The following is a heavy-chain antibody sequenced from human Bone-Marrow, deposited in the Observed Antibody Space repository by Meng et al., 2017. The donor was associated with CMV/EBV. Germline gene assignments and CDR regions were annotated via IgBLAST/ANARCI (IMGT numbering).Heavy chain of an antibody. CDR1: GFSPSTSGVG. Sequence: SGPTLVKPTQTLTLTCTFSGFSPSTSGVGVGWIRQPPGKALEWLALIYWNDDKRYSPSLKSRLTITKDTSKNQVVLTMTNMDPVDTATYYCAHRPGGVKYFDWLSPSNYFDYWGQGTLVTVSS. J-gene: IGHJ4*02. CDR3: AHRPGGVKYFDWLSPSNYFDY. CDR2: IYWNDDK. D-gene: IGHD3-9*01. V-gene: IGHV2-5*01.